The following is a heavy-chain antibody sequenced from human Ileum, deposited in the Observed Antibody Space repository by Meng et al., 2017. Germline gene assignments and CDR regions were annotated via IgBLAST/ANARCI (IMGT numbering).Heavy chain of an antibody. CDR3: ARGREQQLVRGFGY. V-gene: IGHV4-34*01. J-gene: IGHJ4*02. CDR1: GGSFSGYY. D-gene: IGHD6-6*01. Sequence: QGRRQQWGAGLLKPSETLSLTCAVYGGSFSGYYCSWLRQPPGKGLEWIGEINHSGNTNYNPSLKSRVTLSLDTSKNHFSLNLTSVTAADTAVYYCARGREQQLVRGFGYWGQGTLVTVSS. CDR2: INHSGNT.